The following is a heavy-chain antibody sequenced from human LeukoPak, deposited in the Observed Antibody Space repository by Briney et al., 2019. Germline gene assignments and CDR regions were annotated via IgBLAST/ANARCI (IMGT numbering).Heavy chain of an antibody. D-gene: IGHD5-18*01. CDR2: IYSDGRI. Sequence: GGSLRLSCAASGFTVSSNYMSWVRQALGKGLEWVSVIYSDGRIHSADSVKGRFTTSRDDSKNTLSLQMNSLRAEDTAVYYCARESGYSYGLAGFFDYWGQGTLVTVSS. CDR1: GFTVSSNY. J-gene: IGHJ4*02. V-gene: IGHV3-53*01. CDR3: ARESGYSYGLAGFFDY.